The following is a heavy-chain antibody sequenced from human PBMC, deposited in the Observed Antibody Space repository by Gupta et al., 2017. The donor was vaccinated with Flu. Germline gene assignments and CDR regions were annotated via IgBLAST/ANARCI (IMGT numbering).Heavy chain of an antibody. J-gene: IGHJ6*02. CDR2: IRRKDCGGTT. CDR1: GNYD. CDR3: TKGRSSTPPYGMDV. V-gene: IGHV3-49*03. D-gene: IGHD2-2*01. Sequence: EVQVVESGGGLVQPGRSLRLSCIVSGNYDMSWIRQAPGKGLEWVGFIRRKDCGGTTDYAASVKGRFTISRDDSQSIAYLQMNSLKIEDTAVYYCTKGRSSTPPYGMDVWGQGTTVTVAS.